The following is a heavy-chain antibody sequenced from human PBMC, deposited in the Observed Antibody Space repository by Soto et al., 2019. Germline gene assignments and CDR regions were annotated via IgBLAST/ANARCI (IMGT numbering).Heavy chain of an antibody. J-gene: IGHJ4*02. CDR1: GFTFSSYG. CDR2: ISYDGSNK. CDR3: AKDGSTLLLWFGESLFDY. Sequence: GGSLRLSCAASGFTFSSYGMHWVRQAPGKGLEWVAVISYDGSNKYYADSVKGRFTISRDNSKNTLYLQMNSLRAEDTAVYYCAKDGSTLLLWFGESLFDYWGQGTLVTVS. V-gene: IGHV3-30*18. D-gene: IGHD3-10*01.